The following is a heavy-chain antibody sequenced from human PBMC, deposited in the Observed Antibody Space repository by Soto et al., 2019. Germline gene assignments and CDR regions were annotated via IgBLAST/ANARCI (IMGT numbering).Heavy chain of an antibody. CDR3: ARAHDYSNYGNWFDP. CDR2: IYWDDDK. D-gene: IGHD4-4*01. J-gene: IGHJ5*02. Sequence: SGPTLVKPTQTLTLTCTFSGFSLSTSGVGVGWIRQPPGKALEWLALIYWDDDKRYSPSLKSRLTITKDTSKNQVVLTMTNMDPVDTATYYCARAHDYSNYGNWFDPWGQGTLVTVSS. V-gene: IGHV2-5*02. CDR1: GFSLSTSGVG.